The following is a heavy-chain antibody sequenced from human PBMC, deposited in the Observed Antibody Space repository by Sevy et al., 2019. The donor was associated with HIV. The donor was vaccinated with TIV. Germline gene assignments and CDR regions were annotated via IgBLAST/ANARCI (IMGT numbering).Heavy chain of an antibody. CDR2: ICPGDSDS. Sequence: GESLKTSCQGSGYSFTSNWIAWVRQTPGKGLEWMGIICPGDSDSRYSRSFQGQVTISADKYMKTAYLQWSCLKASDTAMYYCARSPGVYEQRFDLWGQGTLVTVSS. CDR1: GYSFTSNW. D-gene: IGHD3-16*01. V-gene: IGHV5-51*01. CDR3: ARSPGVYEQRFDL. J-gene: IGHJ5*02.